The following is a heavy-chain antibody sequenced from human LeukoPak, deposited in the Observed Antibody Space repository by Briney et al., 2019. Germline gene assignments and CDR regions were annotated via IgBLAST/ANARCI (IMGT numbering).Heavy chain of an antibody. CDR3: ALVGATSWAPFDY. J-gene: IGHJ4*02. CDR1: GFTFSRFS. V-gene: IGHV3-21*01. Sequence: KPGGSLRLSCAVSGFTFSRFSMTWVRQAPGKGLEWVSSISSSSYIYYRDSVKGRFTISRDNAKNSLYLQMHSLRAEDTAVYYCALVGATSWAPFDYWGQGTLVTVSS. CDR2: ISSSSYI. D-gene: IGHD1-26*01.